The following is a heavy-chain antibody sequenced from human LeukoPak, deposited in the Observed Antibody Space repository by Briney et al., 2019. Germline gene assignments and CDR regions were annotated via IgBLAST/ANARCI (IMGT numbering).Heavy chain of an antibody. J-gene: IGHJ4*02. V-gene: IGHV3-74*01. Sequence: GGSLRLSCAASGFTFSSYWMRWVRQAPGNGLVWVSRINSDGSSTSYADSVKGRFTISRDNSKNALYLQMNSLRAEDTAVYYCGKLSGNPSGYFEYWGQGTLVTVSS. CDR1: GFTFSSYW. CDR2: INSDGSST. D-gene: IGHD3-10*01. CDR3: GKLSGNPSGYFEY.